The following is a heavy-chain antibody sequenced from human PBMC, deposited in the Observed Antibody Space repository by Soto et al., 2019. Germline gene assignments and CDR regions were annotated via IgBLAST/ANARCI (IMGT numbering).Heavy chain of an antibody. CDR3: ARERSAAGTGWFDP. Sequence: GASVKVSCKASGYTFTSYGISWVRQAPGQGLEWMGWISAYNGNTTYAQKLQGRVTMTTNTSISTAYMELSSLRSEDTAVYYCARERSAAGTGWFDPWGQGTLVTVSS. CDR2: ISAYNGNT. J-gene: IGHJ5*02. V-gene: IGHV1-18*01. D-gene: IGHD6-13*01. CDR1: GYTFTSYG.